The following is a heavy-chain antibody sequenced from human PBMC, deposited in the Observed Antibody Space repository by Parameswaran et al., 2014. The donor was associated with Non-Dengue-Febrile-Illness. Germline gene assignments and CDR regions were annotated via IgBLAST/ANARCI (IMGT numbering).Heavy chain of an antibody. J-gene: IGHJ6*03. V-gene: IGHV3-53*01. CDR3: ARDLLGYCSGGSCYSNYYYYMDV. D-gene: IGHD2-15*01. CDR2: IYSGGST. Sequence: VRQAPGKGLEWVSVIYSGGSTYYADSVKGRFTISRDNSKNTLYLQMNSLRAEDTAVYYCARDLLGYCSGGSCYSNYYYYMDVWGKGTTVTVSS.